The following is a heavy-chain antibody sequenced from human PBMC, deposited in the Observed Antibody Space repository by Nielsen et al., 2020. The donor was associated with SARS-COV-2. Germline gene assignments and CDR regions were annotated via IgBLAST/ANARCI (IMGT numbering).Heavy chain of an antibody. V-gene: IGHV3-15*01. J-gene: IGHJ3*02. Sequence: GGSLRLSCAASGFTFSNAWMSWVRQAPGKELEWVGRIKSKTDGGTTDYAAPVKGRFTISRDDSKNTLYLQMNSLKTEDTAVYYCTTGTYYYDSSGYSNDAFDIWGQGTMVTVSS. CDR2: IKSKTDGGTT. CDR3: TTGTYYYDSSGYSNDAFDI. D-gene: IGHD3-22*01. CDR1: GFTFSNAW.